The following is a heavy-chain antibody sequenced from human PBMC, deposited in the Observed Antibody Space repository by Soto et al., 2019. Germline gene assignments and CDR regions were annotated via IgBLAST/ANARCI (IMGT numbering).Heavy chain of an antibody. CDR1: GGSISSSSYY. J-gene: IGHJ6*02. CDR3: ARHITGEGEWLLTYYYYGMDV. Sequence: PSETLSLTCTVSGGSISSSSYYWGWIRQPPGKGLEWIGSIYYSGSTYYNPSLKSRVTISVDTSKNQFSLKLSSVTAADTAVYYCARHITGEGEWLLTYYYYGMDVWGQGTTVTVSS. CDR2: IYYSGST. V-gene: IGHV4-39*01. D-gene: IGHD3-3*01.